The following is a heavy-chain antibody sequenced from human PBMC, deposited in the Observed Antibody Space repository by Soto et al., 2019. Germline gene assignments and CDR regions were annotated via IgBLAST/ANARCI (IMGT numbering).Heavy chain of an antibody. CDR1: GLTFDDYA. J-gene: IGHJ6*02. CDR3: AKDISGRGSFYYYYGLDV. V-gene: IGHV3-9*01. D-gene: IGHD1-26*01. CDR2: ISWNSGSI. Sequence: EVQLVESGGGLVQPGRSLRLSCEASGLTFDDYAMHWVRQAPEKGLEWVSGISWNSGSIGYADSVKARFTISRDNAKHSLYLQMNSLRAEDTAFYYCAKDISGRGSFYYYYGLDVWGQGTSVTVSS.